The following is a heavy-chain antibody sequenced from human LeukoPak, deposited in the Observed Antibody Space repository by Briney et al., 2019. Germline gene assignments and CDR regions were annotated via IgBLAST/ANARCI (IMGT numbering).Heavy chain of an antibody. Sequence: ASVKVSCKASGYTFTSYALHWVRQAPGQRLEWMGWINTGNGNTKYSQKFQGRVTITRDTSAATACMELSSLISEDTAVYYCARGRECSIESCYWTFDNRGQGTLVTVSS. CDR2: INTGNGNT. V-gene: IGHV1-3*04. CDR3: ARGRECSIESCYWTFDN. J-gene: IGHJ4*02. D-gene: IGHD2-2*01. CDR1: GYTFTSYA.